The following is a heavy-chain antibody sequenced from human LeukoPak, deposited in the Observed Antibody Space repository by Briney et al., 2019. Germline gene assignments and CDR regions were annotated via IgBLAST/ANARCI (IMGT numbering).Heavy chain of an antibody. CDR3: AREVYGSGSYYNDY. Sequence: SGGSLRLSCAASGFTVSSYTMHWVRQAPGKGLEFVSTISNNGGSTYYANSVKGRFTISRDISKNTLYLQMGSLRTEEMAVYYCAREVYGSGSYYNDYWGQGTLVTVSS. J-gene: IGHJ4*02. CDR1: GFTVSSYT. CDR2: ISNNGGST. V-gene: IGHV3-64*01. D-gene: IGHD3-10*01.